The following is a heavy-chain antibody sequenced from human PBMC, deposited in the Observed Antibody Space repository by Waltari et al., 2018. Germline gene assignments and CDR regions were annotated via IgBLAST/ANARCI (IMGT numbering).Heavy chain of an antibody. CDR2: IIPIFGTA. CDR1: GGTFSSYA. CDR3: AREVAAAGRGKEFDP. D-gene: IGHD6-13*01. J-gene: IGHJ5*02. V-gene: IGHV1-69*01. Sequence: QVQLVQSGAEVKKTGSSVKVSCKASGGTFSSYAISWVRQAPGQGLEWMGGIIPIFGTANYAQKFQGRVTSTADESTSTAYMELSSLRSEDTAVYYCAREVAAAGRGKEFDPWGQGTLVTVSS.